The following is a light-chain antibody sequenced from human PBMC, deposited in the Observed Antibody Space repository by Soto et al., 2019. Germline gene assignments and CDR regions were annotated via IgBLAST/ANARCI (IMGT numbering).Light chain of an antibody. Sequence: IVLTQSPGTQSLSPGERATLSCRASQSVSSSYLAWYQQKPGQAPRLLIYGASTRATGIPARFSGSGSGTKFTLTISSLQSEDFAVYYCHQYGTSPWTFGQGTKVDI. V-gene: IGKV3-20*01. J-gene: IGKJ1*01. CDR3: HQYGTSPWT. CDR1: QSVSSSY. CDR2: GAS.